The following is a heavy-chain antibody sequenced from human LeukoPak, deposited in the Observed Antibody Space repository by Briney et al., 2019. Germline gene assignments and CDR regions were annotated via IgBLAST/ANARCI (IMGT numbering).Heavy chain of an antibody. CDR3: ARDPEVGATTYNWFDP. V-gene: IGHV3-30*04. J-gene: IGHJ5*02. CDR1: GFTFRSYT. CDR2: ILYDGRTT. D-gene: IGHD1-26*01. Sequence: GGSLRLSCAASGFTFRSYTMHWVRQAPGKGLEWVAVILYDGRTTNYAESVRGRFTISRDNSKNTLYLQMNSLRAEDTAVYYCARDPEVGATTYNWFDPWGQGTLVTVSS.